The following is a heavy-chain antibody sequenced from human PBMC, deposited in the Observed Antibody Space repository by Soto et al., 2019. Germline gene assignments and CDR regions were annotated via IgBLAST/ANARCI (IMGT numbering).Heavy chain of an antibody. CDR2: IERGESGK. CDR1: GFNFNIYW. Sequence: EERLVESGGGVVQPGGSLRLSCAASGFNFNIYWMSWVRQAPGKGLEWVATIERGESGKYYVDSVKGRFTVSKDNARNSLFLQMNSLRAEDTAVYYCARFPWGEVSGPTLYDSGMDVWGQGTPVTVSS. CDR3: ARFPWGEVSGPTLYDSGMDV. V-gene: IGHV3-7*01. J-gene: IGHJ6*02. D-gene: IGHD7-27*01.